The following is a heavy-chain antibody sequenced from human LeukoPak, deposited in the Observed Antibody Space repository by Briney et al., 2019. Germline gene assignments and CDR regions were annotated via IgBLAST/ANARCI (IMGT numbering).Heavy chain of an antibody. J-gene: IGHJ4*02. Sequence: SETLSLTCSVSGGSISSKTYFWGWIRQPPGKGLEWIWYIYYSGSTNYNPSLKSRVTISVDTSKNQFSLKLSSVTAADTAVYYCARGASGYVDYWGQGTLVTVSS. CDR2: IYYSGST. CDR1: GGSISSKTYF. V-gene: IGHV4-61*05. CDR3: ARGASGYVDY. D-gene: IGHD1-26*01.